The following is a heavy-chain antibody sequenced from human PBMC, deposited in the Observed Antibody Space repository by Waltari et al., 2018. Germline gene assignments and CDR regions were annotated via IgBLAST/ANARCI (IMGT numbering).Heavy chain of an antibody. CDR1: GFGVSYYW. CDR3: VREKDLGGTCVFDF. Sequence: EVQLVESGGGLVQPGGSLRLSCAASGFGVSYYWMDWVRQVPGKGLVWVARTNKDGSGTAYADFVEGRLTISRDNAKSTLHLQMTSLTAEDTAVYYCVREKDLGGTCVFDFWGRGTLVTVSS. D-gene: IGHD1-26*01. CDR2: TNKDGSGT. V-gene: IGHV3-74*01. J-gene: IGHJ4*02.